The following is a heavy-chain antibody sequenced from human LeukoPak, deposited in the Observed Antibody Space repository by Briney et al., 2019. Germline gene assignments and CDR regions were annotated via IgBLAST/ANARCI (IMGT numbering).Heavy chain of an antibody. CDR1: GFTFSNYA. D-gene: IGHD3-22*01. V-gene: IGHV4-39*07. J-gene: IGHJ3*02. Sequence: GSLRLSCAASGFTFSNYAVSWVRQAPGKGLEWIGSIYYSGSTYYNPSLKSRVTISVDTSKNQFSLKLSSVTAADTAVYYCARDPSYDSSGYYVVQSTYAFDIWGQGTMVTVSS. CDR3: ARDPSYDSSGYYVVQSTYAFDI. CDR2: IYYSGST.